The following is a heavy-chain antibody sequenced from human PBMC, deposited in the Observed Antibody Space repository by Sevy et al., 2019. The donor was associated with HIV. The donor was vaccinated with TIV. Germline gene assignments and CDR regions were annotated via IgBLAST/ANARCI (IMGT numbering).Heavy chain of an antibody. CDR2: ISGSGTKT. D-gene: IGHD2-15*01. J-gene: IGHJ4*02. CDR1: GFTFSDFA. CDR3: AARKDDFDC. V-gene: IGHV3-23*01. Sequence: GGSLRLSCAASGFTFSDFAMSWVRQAPGKGLEWVSAISGSGTKTYDSDSVRGRFTISRDNSKNTQYLQMNSLRTEDTAVYYCAARKDDFDCWGQGTLVTVSS.